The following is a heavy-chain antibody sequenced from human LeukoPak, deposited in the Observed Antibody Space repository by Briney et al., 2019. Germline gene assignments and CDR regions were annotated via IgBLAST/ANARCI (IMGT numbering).Heavy chain of an antibody. CDR1: GFTFSSYS. V-gene: IGHV3-21*01. J-gene: IGHJ4*02. CDR2: ISSSSSYI. Sequence: SGGSLRLSCAASGFTFSSYSVHWVRQAPGKGLEWVSSISSSSSYIYYADSVKGRFTISRDNAKNSLYLQMNSLRAEDTAVYYRAREPTPSYSSGWARWDYFDYWGQGTLVTVSS. CDR3: AREPTPSYSSGWARWDYFDY. D-gene: IGHD6-19*01.